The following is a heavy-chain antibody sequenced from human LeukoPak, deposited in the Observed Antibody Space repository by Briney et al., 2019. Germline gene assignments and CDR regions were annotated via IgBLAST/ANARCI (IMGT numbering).Heavy chain of an antibody. J-gene: IGHJ4*02. CDR3: AKDKGRREQLVYFDY. Sequence: GGSLRLSCAASGFTFSDHYMDWVRQAPGKGLEWVGRTRNKANSYTTEYAASVKGRFTISRDDSKNSLYLQMNSLRAEDTAVYYCAKDKGRREQLVYFDYWGQGTLVTVSS. CDR1: GFTFSDHY. V-gene: IGHV3-72*01. D-gene: IGHD6-6*01. CDR2: TRNKANSYTT.